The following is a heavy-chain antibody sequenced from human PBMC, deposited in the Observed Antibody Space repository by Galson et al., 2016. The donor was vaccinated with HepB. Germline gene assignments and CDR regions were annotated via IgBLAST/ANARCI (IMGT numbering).Heavy chain of an antibody. Sequence: SLRLSCAAAGFTFTSYGIHWVRQAPGKGLEWVAVISFDGTEKYYADSVKGRFTISRDNSKKTVSLQMNSLRAEDTAVYYCAKGEYPVDYHYGMDAWGKGTMVTASS. D-gene: IGHD2/OR15-2a*01. V-gene: IGHV3-30*18. CDR2: ISFDGTEK. CDR3: AKGEYPVDYHYGMDA. CDR1: GFTFTSYG. J-gene: IGHJ6*04.